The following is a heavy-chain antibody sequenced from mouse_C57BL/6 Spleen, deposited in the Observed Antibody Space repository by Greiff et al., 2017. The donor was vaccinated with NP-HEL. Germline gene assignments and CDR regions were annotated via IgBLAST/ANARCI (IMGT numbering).Heavy chain of an antibody. D-gene: IGHD1-1*01. CDR1: GFTFSDYG. CDR3: ARPGDYYGWFAY. Sequence: EVKLMESGGGLVKPGGSLKLSCAASGFTFSDYGMHWVRQAPEKGLEWVAYISSGSSTIYYADTVKGRFTISRDNAKNTLFLQMTSLRSEDTAMYYCARPGDYYGWFAYWGQGTLVTVSA. V-gene: IGHV5-17*01. CDR2: ISSGSSTI. J-gene: IGHJ3*01.